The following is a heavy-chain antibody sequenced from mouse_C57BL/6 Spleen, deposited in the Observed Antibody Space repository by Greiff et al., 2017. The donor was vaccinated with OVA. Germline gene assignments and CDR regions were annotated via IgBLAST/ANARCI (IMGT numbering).Heavy chain of an antibody. CDR2: ISSGGSYT. J-gene: IGHJ4*01. Sequence: EVKLEESGGDLVKPGGSLKLSCAASGFTFSSYGMSWVRQTPDKRLEWVATISSGGSYTYYPDSVKGRFTISRDNAKNTLYLQMSSLKSEDTAMYYCARPITTGDYYAMDYWGQGTSVTVSS. D-gene: IGHD1-1*01. V-gene: IGHV5-6*02. CDR3: ARPITTGDYYAMDY. CDR1: GFTFSSYG.